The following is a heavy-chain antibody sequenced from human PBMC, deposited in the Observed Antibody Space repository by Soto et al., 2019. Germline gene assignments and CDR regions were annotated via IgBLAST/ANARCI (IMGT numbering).Heavy chain of an antibody. CDR3: AKAGYSYGYGTTIPTGGFDI. CDR2: ISAGGGST. V-gene: IGHV3-23*01. J-gene: IGHJ3*02. CDR1: GFTFSSYA. Sequence: VGSLSLSCAASGFTFSSYAMSWVRQAPGKGLEWVSTISAGGGSTYYADSVKGRFTISRDNSKNTLYLQMNSLRAEDTAVYYCAKAGYSYGYGTTIPTGGFDIWGQGTMVTVSS. D-gene: IGHD5-18*01.